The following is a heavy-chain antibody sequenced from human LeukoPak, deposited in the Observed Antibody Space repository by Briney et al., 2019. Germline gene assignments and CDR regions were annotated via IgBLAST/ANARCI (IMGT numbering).Heavy chain of an antibody. D-gene: IGHD2-21*01. J-gene: IGHJ5*02. V-gene: IGHV3-7*04. CDR2: IKQDESEK. CDR1: GFIFGDYA. CDR3: ARGMAISPNWFDP. Sequence: GGSLRLSCAASGFIFGDYAMSWVRQAPGKGLEWVANIKQDESEKYYVDSVKGRFTISRDNAKNSVYLQMNSLRAEDTAVYYCARGMAISPNWFDPWGQGTLVTVSS.